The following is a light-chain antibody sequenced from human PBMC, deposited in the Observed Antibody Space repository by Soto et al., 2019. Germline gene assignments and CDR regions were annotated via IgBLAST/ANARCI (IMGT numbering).Light chain of an antibody. CDR2: AAS. J-gene: IGKJ5*01. CDR3: QQYDKWSL. CDR1: QSVSRH. V-gene: IGKV3-15*01. Sequence: EIVMTQSPATLSVSPGERATLSCRASQSVSRHLAWYQQKPGQAPRLLIYAASIRATGIPVRFSGGGSGTEFTLTISSLQSEDFAVYYCQQYDKWSLFGQGTRLEMK.